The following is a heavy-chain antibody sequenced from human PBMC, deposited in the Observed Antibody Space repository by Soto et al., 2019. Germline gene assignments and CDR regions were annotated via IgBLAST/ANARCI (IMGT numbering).Heavy chain of an antibody. D-gene: IGHD6-6*01. V-gene: IGHV1-2*02. CDR2: INPNSGGT. CDR3: AGAAALPRYYYYGMDV. J-gene: IGHJ6*02. CDR1: GYTFTGYY. Sequence: ASVKGSCKASGYTFTGYYMHWVRQAPGQGLEWMGWINPNSGGTNYAQKFQGRVTMTRDTSISTAYMELSRLRSDDTAVYYCAGAAALPRYYYYGMDVWGQGTTVTVSS.